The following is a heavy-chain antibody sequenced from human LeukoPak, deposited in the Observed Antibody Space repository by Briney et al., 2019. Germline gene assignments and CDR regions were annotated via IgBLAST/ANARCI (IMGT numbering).Heavy chain of an antibody. V-gene: IGHV3-30*02. J-gene: IGHJ4*02. D-gene: IGHD4-11*01. Sequence: PGGSLRLSCAASGFTFSSYGMHWVRQAPGKVLEWVACIRYDGSNKYYADSVKGRFTISRDNSKNTLYLQMNSLRAEDAAVYYCAKDLPPTVTTGGSVDYWGQGTLATVSS. CDR1: GFTFSSYG. CDR3: AKDLPPTVTTGGSVDY. CDR2: IRYDGSNK.